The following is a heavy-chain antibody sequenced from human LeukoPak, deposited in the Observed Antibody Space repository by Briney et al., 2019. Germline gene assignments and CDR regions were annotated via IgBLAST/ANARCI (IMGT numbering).Heavy chain of an antibody. Sequence: SETLSLSCTVSGGSISSSSYYWGWIRQPPGKGLEWIGSIYYSGSTYYNPSLKSRVTISVDTSKNQFSLKLSSVTAADTAVYYCARLNFLLRVFDYWGQGTPVTVSS. D-gene: IGHD1-26*01. CDR3: ARLNFLLRVFDY. J-gene: IGHJ4*02. V-gene: IGHV4-39*01. CDR1: GGSISSSSYY. CDR2: IYYSGST.